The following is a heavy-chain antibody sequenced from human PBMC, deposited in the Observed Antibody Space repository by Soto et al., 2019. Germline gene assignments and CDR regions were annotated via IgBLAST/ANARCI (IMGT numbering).Heavy chain of an antibody. V-gene: IGHV4-31*03. CDR1: GGSINSGPYY. CDR3: ASAKGYCSGGSCYSRWFDP. D-gene: IGHD2-15*01. J-gene: IGHJ5*02. CDR2: TYYNGST. Sequence: SLSLTCTVSGGSINSGPYYWSWIRQHPGKGLELIGYTYYNGSTYYNPSLKSRVTISVDTSKTQFSLRLRSVTAADTAVYYCASAKGYCSGGSCYSRWFDPWGQGTLVTVSS.